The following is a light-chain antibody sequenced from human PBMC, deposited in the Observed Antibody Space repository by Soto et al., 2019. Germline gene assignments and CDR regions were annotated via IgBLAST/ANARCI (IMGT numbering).Light chain of an antibody. V-gene: IGKV3-20*01. Sequence: EIVLTQSPGTLSLSPGDRATLSCRASQSVSSSDLAWYQQKPGQAPRLLIYGASTRATGIPDRFSGSGSGTAVTLTISRLEPEDFAVYYCQQYGGSPLYTFGQGTKLEIK. CDR3: QQYGGSPLYT. CDR1: QSVSSSD. CDR2: GAS. J-gene: IGKJ2*01.